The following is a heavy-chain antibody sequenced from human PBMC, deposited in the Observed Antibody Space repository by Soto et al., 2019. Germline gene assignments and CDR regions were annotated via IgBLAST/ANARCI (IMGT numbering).Heavy chain of an antibody. J-gene: IGHJ5*02. CDR1: GFTFSSYW. D-gene: IGHD1-26*01. CDR2: IKQDGSEK. V-gene: IGHV3-7*01. Sequence: PGGSLRLSCAASGFTFSSYWMSWVRQAPGKGLEWVANIKQDGSEKYYVDSVKGRFTISRDNAKNSLYLQMNSLRAEDTAVYYCARRLKGAENWFDPWGQGTLVTVSS. CDR3: ARRLKGAENWFDP.